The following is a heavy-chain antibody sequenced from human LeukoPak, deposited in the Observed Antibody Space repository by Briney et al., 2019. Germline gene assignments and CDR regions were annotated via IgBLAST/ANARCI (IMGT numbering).Heavy chain of an antibody. CDR2: IYPDDSDT. J-gene: IGHJ3*02. Sequence: GKPMKIPCRGSGYKFTDYWIAWVRQMPGKGLEWMGVIYPDDSDTTYSPSFQGQVTMSADKSITTAYLHWNTLRASDTAIYCATLLHSSSYVIWGQGTMVTVSS. CDR1: GYKFTDYW. D-gene: IGHD6-13*01. CDR3: ATLLHSSSYVI. V-gene: IGHV5-51*01.